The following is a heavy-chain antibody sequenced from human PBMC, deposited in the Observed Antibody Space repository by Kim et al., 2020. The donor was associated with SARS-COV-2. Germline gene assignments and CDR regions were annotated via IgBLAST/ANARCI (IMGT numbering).Heavy chain of an antibody. CDR1: GFTFSDYH. D-gene: IGHD3-10*01. J-gene: IGHJ4*02. CDR2: ISGSGDAA. Sequence: GGSLRLSCAAAGFTFSDYHINWVRQVPGKGLEAVAIISGSGDAAYYADSVRGRFTISRDNSKNTVYLQINNLRVEDTAVYYCTRELRVPETFITLDYWGQGTLAVVSS. CDR3: TRELRVPETFITLDY. V-gene: IGHV3-23*01.